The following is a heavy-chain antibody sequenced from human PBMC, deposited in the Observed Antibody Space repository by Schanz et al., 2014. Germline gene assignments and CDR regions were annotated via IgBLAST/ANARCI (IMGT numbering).Heavy chain of an antibody. Sequence: QVQLVQSGAEVKKPGASVKVSCKASGYTFTSDSMHWVRQAPGQGLEWMGWINPNSGTTNYAQKFQGWVTMTRDTSISTAYMELSRVTYEDTAVYYCARDDRAYYYGMDVWGQGTTVTVSS. J-gene: IGHJ6*02. D-gene: IGHD3-22*01. CDR1: GYTFTSDS. CDR3: ARDDRAYYYGMDV. V-gene: IGHV1-2*04. CDR2: INPNSGTT.